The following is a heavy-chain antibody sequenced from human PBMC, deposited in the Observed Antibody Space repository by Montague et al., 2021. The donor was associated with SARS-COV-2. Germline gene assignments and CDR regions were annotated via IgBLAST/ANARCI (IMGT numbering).Heavy chain of an antibody. V-gene: IGHV1-24*01. Sequence: SVKVSCKVSGSALSQTTIHWVRQAPGKGLEWMGSLDGQYGDTVYRQTLQGRVAITADSSTETAYMELTNLISDDTAVYYCTTHSISGVYIYAFAFWGQGTMVTVSS. CDR1: GSALSQTT. CDR2: LDGQYGDT. CDR3: TTHSISGVYIYAFAF. J-gene: IGHJ3*01. D-gene: IGHD3-3*01.